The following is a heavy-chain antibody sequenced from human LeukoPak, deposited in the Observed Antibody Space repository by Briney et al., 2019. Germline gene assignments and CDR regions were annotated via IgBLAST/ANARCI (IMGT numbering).Heavy chain of an antibody. D-gene: IGHD3-22*01. CDR1: GHTFTSCG. CDR3: AGGSTYYYDSSGYYSDY. CDR2: LSAYNGNT. Sequence: ASVKVSCKASGHTFTSCGIIWVRHAPAQGLEWMGWLSAYNGNTNYAQKPQGRVTMTTDTATSTAYLELRSLRSDDTAVYYCAGGSTYYYDSSGYYSDYWGQGTLVTVSS. J-gene: IGHJ4*02. V-gene: IGHV1-18*01.